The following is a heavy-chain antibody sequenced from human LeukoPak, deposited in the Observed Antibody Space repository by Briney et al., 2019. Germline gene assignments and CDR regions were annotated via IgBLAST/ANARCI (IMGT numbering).Heavy chain of an antibody. D-gene: IGHD1-26*01. CDR2: ISYDGSNK. CDR1: GFTFSSYA. CDR3: ASGSSGSYPVDY. J-gene: IGHJ4*02. V-gene: IGHV3-30*04. Sequence: GGSLRLSCAASGFTFSSYAMHWVRQAPGKGLEWVAVISYDGSNKYYADSVKGRFTISRDNSKNTLYLQMNSLRAEDTAVYYCASGSSGSYPVDYWGQGTLVTVSS.